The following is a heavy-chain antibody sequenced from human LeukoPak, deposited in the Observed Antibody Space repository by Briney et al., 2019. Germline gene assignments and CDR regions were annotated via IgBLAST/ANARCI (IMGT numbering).Heavy chain of an antibody. Sequence: ASVKVSCKVSGYTLTELSMHWVRQAPGKGLEWMGGFDPEDGETIYAQKFQGRVTMTEDTSTDTAYMELSSLRSEDTAVYYCARGIQLWFLFDYWGQGTLVTVSS. CDR2: FDPEDGET. D-gene: IGHD5-18*01. V-gene: IGHV1-24*01. CDR1: GYTLTELS. CDR3: ARGIQLWFLFDY. J-gene: IGHJ4*02.